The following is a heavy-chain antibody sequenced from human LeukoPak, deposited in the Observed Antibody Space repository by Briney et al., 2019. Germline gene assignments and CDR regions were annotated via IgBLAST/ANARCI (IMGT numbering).Heavy chain of an antibody. CDR2: IYYSGST. CDR1: GGSISSYY. CDR3: ARKGYGGANMDV. D-gene: IGHD2-21*01. V-gene: IGHV4-59*01. J-gene: IGHJ6*03. Sequence: PSETLSLTCTVSGGSISSYYWSWIRQPPGKGLEWIGYIYYSGSTNYNPSLKSRVTISVDTSKNQFSLKLSSVTAADTAVYYCARKGYGGANMDVWGKGTTVTASS.